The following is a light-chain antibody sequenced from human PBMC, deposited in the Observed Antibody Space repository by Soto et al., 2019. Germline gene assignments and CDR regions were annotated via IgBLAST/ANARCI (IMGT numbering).Light chain of an antibody. V-gene: IGKV3-20*01. Sequence: EIVLTQSPGTLSLSPGERATLSCWASQSVSNRYLAWYQQKPGQAPRLLIYGASSRATGIPDRFSGSGSGTDFTLTISRLEPEDFATYYCQQYNSYSLTWTVGQGTKVDI. CDR2: GAS. CDR1: QSVSNRY. CDR3: QQYNSYSLTWT. J-gene: IGKJ1*01.